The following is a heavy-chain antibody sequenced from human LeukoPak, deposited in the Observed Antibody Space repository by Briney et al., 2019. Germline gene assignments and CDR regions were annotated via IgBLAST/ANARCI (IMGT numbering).Heavy chain of an antibody. D-gene: IGHD5-24*01. CDR3: ARDLRKMATDNWFDP. Sequence: SETLSLTCTVSGGSISSGSYYWSWIRQPAGKGLEWIGYIYYSGSTNYNPSLKSRVTISVDTSKNQFSLKLSSVTAADTAVYYCARDLRKMATDNWFDPWGQGTLVTVSS. V-gene: IGHV4-61*10. CDR2: IYYSGST. J-gene: IGHJ5*02. CDR1: GGSISSGSYY.